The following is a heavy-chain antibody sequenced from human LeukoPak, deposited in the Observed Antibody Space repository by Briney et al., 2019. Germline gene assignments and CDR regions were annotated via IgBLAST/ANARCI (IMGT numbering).Heavy chain of an antibody. CDR1: GYTFTGYY. D-gene: IGHD4-17*01. J-gene: IGHJ5*02. CDR2: INPNSGGT. V-gene: IGHV1-2*02. CDR3: AVHYALSREHWFDP. Sequence: GASVKVSCKASGYTFTGYYMHWVRQAPGQGLEWMGWINPNSGGTNYAQKFQGRVTMTRDTSISTAYMELSRLRSDDTAVYYCAVHYALSREHWFDPWGQGTLVTVSS.